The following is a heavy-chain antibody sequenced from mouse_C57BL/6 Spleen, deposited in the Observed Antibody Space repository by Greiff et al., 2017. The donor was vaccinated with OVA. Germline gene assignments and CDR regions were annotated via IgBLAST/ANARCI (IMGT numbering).Heavy chain of an antibody. CDR1: GYTFTDYN. CDR3: AWSYYGSSTWYFDV. V-gene: IGHV1-22*01. Sequence: EVQLQQSGPELVKPGASVKMSCKASGYTFTDYNMHWVKQSHGKSLEWIGYINPNNGGTSYNQKFKGKATLTVTKSSSTAYMELRSLTSGDSAVYYCAWSYYGSSTWYFDVWGTGTTVTVSS. CDR2: INPNNGGT. J-gene: IGHJ1*03. D-gene: IGHD1-1*01.